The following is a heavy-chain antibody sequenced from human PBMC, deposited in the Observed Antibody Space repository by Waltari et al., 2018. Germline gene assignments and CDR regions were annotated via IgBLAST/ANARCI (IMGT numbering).Heavy chain of an antibody. CDR3: ASVPAATSYYYGMDV. V-gene: IGHV4-61*02. D-gene: IGHD2-2*01. Sequence: QVQLQESGPGLVKPSQTLSLTCTVSGGSISSGSYYWLWIRQPAGKGLEWLGRIYTSGSTNYNPSLKSRVTISVDTSKNHVSLKLSSVTAADTAVYYCASVPAATSYYYGMDVWGQGTTVTVSS. J-gene: IGHJ6*02. CDR2: IYTSGST. CDR1: GGSISSGSYY.